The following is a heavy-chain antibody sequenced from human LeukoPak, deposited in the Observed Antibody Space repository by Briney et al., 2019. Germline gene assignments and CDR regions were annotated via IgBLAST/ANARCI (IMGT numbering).Heavy chain of an antibody. V-gene: IGHV1-46*01. CDR2: INPSGGST. J-gene: IGHJ4*02. CDR1: GYTLTSYY. CDR3: ARVHDLYYYDSSGFDY. D-gene: IGHD3-22*01. Sequence: ASVKVSCKASGYTLTSYYMHWVRQAPGQGLEWMGIINPSGGSTSYAQKFQGRVTMTRDTSTSTVYMELSSLRSEDTAVYYCARVHDLYYYDSSGFDYWGQGTLVTVSS.